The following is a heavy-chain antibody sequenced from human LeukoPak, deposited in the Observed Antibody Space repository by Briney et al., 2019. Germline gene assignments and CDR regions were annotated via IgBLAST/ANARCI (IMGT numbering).Heavy chain of an antibody. Sequence: ASVNVSCTASGYTFTGYYIHWVRQAPGQGLEWMGRINPNSGSADYAQKFQGRVSMTRDTSISTAYMELSSLRSDDTAVYYCARGPRLDSSGWYYGAFDIWGQGTMVTVSS. D-gene: IGHD6-19*01. CDR2: INPNSGSA. V-gene: IGHV1-2*06. J-gene: IGHJ3*02. CDR1: GYTFTGYY. CDR3: ARGPRLDSSGWYYGAFDI.